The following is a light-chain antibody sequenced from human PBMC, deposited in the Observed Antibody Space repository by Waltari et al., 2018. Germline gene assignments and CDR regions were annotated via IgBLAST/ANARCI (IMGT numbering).Light chain of an antibody. CDR2: YAN. CDR1: QGISSY. V-gene: IGKV1-13*02. J-gene: IGKJ1*01. CDR3: QQGNSNPWT. Sequence: IQMSQSPSSLSASVGDRVTITCRASQGISSYLNWYQQKPGQAPKLLIYYANSLASGVPSRFSGSGSGTEFTLTISSLQPEDFVTYYCQQGNSNPWTFGQGTKVEIK.